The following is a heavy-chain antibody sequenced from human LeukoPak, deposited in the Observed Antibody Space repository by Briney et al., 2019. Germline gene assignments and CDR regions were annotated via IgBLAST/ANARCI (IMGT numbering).Heavy chain of an antibody. CDR1: GFTFSSYG. CDR3: ARDRDRPYFDY. V-gene: IGHV3-23*01. D-gene: IGHD2-15*01. Sequence: GGSLRLSCAASGFTFSSYGMSWVRQAPGKGLEWVSGISGSGGSTDYADSVKGRFTISRDNSKNTLYLQMNSLRAEDTAVYYCARDRDRPYFDYWGQGTLVTVSS. J-gene: IGHJ4*02. CDR2: ISGSGGST.